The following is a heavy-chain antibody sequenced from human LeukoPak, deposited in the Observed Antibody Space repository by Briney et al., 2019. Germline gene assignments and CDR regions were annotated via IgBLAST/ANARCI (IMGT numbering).Heavy chain of an antibody. CDR3: ARRPRRVMAFDY. CDR2: IYSGGST. D-gene: IGHD5-24*01. Sequence: GGSLRLSCAASGFTVSSNYMSWVRQAPGKGLERVSVIYSGGSTYYADSVKGRFTISRDNSKNTLYLQMNSLRAEDTAVYYCARRPRRVMAFDYWGQGTLVTVSS. J-gene: IGHJ4*02. V-gene: IGHV3-66*04. CDR1: GFTVSSNY.